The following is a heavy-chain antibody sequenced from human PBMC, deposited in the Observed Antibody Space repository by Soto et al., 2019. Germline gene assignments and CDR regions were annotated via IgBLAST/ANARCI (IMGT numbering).Heavy chain of an antibody. D-gene: IGHD4-17*01. J-gene: IGHJ6*02. V-gene: IGHV5-51*01. CDR2: IYPGDSDT. CDR3: ARVPYGDYLDYYGMDV. Sequence: GESLKISCKGSGYSFTSYWIGWVRQMPGKGLEWMGIIYPGDSDTRYSPSFQGQVTISADKSISTAYLQWSSLKASDTAMYYCARVPYGDYLDYYGMDVWGQGTTVTVSS. CDR1: GYSFTSYW.